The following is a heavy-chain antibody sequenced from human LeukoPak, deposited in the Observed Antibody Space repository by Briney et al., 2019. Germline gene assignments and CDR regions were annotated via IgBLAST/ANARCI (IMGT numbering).Heavy chain of an antibody. D-gene: IGHD3-10*01. J-gene: IGHJ4*02. CDR1: VYTFTSYG. CDR2: ISAYNGNT. V-gene: IGHV1-18*01. CDR3: ARKLLWFGEPSFDY. Sequence: ASVKVSCKASVYTFTSYGISWVRQAPGQGLEWMGWISAYNGNTNYAQKLQGRVTMTTDTSTSTAYMELRSLRSDDTAVCYCARKLLWFGEPSFDYWGQGTLVTVSS.